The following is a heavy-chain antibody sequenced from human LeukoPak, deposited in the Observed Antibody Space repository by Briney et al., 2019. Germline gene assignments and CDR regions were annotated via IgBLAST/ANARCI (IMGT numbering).Heavy chain of an antibody. V-gene: IGHV4-59*01. CDR1: GGSISSYY. CDR3: ARDRGGYYYYGRDV. Sequence: PSETLSLTCTVSGGSISSYYWSWIRQPPGKGLEWIGYIYYSGSTNYNPSLKSRVTISVDTSKNQFSLKLSSVTAADTAVYYCARDRGGYYYYGRDVWGQGTTVTVSS. CDR2: IYYSGST. J-gene: IGHJ6*02. D-gene: IGHD3-10*01.